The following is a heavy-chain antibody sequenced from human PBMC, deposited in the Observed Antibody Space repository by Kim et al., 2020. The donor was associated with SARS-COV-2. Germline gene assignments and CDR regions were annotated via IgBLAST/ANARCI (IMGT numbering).Heavy chain of an antibody. CDR3: ARQGGSSSMGYYYYGMDV. J-gene: IGHJ6*02. V-gene: IGHV4-39*01. D-gene: IGHD6-6*01. Sequence: KSRVTISVDTSKNQFSLKLSSVTAADTAVYYCARQGGSSSMGYYYYGMDVWGQGTTVTVSS.